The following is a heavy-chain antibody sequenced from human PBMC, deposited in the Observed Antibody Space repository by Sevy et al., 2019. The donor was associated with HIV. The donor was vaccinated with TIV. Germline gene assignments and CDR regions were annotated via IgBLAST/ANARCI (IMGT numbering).Heavy chain of an antibody. CDR3: GRDLCTGGVCPRWGYYYYGMDV. D-gene: IGHD2-8*02. CDR1: GFTFSTYS. Sequence: GGSLRLSCAASGFTFSTYSMNWVRQAPGKGLEWISSVSSSSTYIYDAESVKGRFTISRDNAKNSLNLKMNSLRVEDTAVYYCGRDLCTGGVCPRWGYYYYGMDVWGQGTTVTVSS. J-gene: IGHJ6*02. CDR2: VSSSSTYI. V-gene: IGHV3-21*01.